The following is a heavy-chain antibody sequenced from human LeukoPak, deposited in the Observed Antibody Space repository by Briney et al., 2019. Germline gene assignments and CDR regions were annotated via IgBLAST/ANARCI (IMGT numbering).Heavy chain of an antibody. CDR3: ARGTGPITGTTANGGNWFDP. CDR1: GGSISSSNW. CDR2: IYHSGST. J-gene: IGHJ5*02. Sequence: SGTLSLTCAVSGGSISSSNWWSWVRQPPGKGLEWIGEIYHSGSTNYNPSLKSRVTISVDKSKNQFSLKLSSVTAADTAVYYCARGTGPITGTTANGGNWFDPWGQGTLVTVSS. V-gene: IGHV4-4*02. D-gene: IGHD1-20*01.